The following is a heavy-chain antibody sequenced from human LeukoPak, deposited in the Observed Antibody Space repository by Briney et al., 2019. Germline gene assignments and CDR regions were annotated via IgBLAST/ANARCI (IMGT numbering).Heavy chain of an antibody. CDR1: GDSIRSGSYY. CDR2: MYTSGNT. CDR3: ARSGYDYVWGSYRPTDY. Sequence: KASETLSLTCTVSGDSIRSGSYYWSWIRQPAGKGLEWIGRMYTSGNTNYNPSLKSRVSISSDTSKNEFSLQLSSVTVADTAVYYCARSGYDYVWGSYRPTDYWGHGTLVTVSS. V-gene: IGHV4-61*02. J-gene: IGHJ4*01. D-gene: IGHD3-16*02.